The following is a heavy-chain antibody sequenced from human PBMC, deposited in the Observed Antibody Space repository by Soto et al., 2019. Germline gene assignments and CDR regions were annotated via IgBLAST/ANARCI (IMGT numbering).Heavy chain of an antibody. CDR3: AKDMSHGSGSYYLLGDAFDI. Sequence: GGSLRLSCAASGFTFDDYAMHWVRQAPGKGLEWVSGISWNSGSIGYADSVKGRFTISRDNAKNSLYLQMNSLRAEDTALYYCAKDMSHGSGSYYLLGDAFDIWGQGTMVTVSS. J-gene: IGHJ3*02. D-gene: IGHD3-10*01. CDR1: GFTFDDYA. CDR2: ISWNSGSI. V-gene: IGHV3-9*01.